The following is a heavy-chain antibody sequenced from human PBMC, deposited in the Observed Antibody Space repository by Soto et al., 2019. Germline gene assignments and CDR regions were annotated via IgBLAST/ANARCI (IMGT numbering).Heavy chain of an antibody. Sequence: GGSLRLSCAASGFTFSNAWMSWVRQAPGKGLEWVGRIKSKTDGGTTDYAAPVKGRFTISRDDSKNTLYLQMNSLKTEDTAVNYCTTDEDRRDGYNYSYYGMDVWGQGTTVTVSS. CDR1: GFTFSNAW. CDR3: TTDEDRRDGYNYSYYGMDV. J-gene: IGHJ6*02. V-gene: IGHV3-15*01. CDR2: IKSKTDGGTT. D-gene: IGHD5-12*01.